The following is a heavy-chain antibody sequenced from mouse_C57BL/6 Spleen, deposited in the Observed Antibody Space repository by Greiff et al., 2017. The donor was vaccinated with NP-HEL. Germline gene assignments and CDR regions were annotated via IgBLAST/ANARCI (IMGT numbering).Heavy chain of an antibody. CDR1: GYAFSSYW. V-gene: IGHV1-80*01. CDR2: IYPGDGDT. Sequence: QVQLQQSGAELVKPGASVKISCKASGYAFSSYWMNWVKQRPGKGLEWIGQIYPGDGDTNYNGKFKGKATLTADKSSSTAYMQLSSLTSEDSAVYFCARSGGIGGYFFDVWGTGTTVTVSS. J-gene: IGHJ1*03. CDR3: ARSGGIGGYFFDV. D-gene: IGHD2-3*01.